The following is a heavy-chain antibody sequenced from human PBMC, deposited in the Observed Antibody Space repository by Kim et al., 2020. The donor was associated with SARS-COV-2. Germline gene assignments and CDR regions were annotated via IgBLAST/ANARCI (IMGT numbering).Heavy chain of an antibody. CDR2: IYHSGST. J-gene: IGHJ4*02. CDR1: GGSISSSNW. V-gene: IGHV4-4*02. D-gene: IGHD2-15*01. CDR3: ARGEERADCSGGSCYSGLGY. Sequence: SETLSLTCAVSGGSISSSNWWSWVRQPPGKGLEWIGEIYHSGSTNYNPSLKSRVTISVDKSKNQFSLKLSSVTAADTAVYYCARGEERADCSGGSCYSGLGYWGQGTLVTVSS.